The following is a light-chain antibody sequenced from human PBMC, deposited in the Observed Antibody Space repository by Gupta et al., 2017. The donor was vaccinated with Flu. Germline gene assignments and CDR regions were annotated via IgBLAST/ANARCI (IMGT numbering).Light chain of an antibody. Sequence: SYELTQPSSVSVSPGQTARITCSGDVLARIYARWFQQKPGQAPVVVIYKDTERPSGIPERVSGSSSGTTVTLTISGAKVEDEADDYCDSAADNKGIFGGGTKLTVL. CDR3: DSAADNKGI. CDR2: KDT. V-gene: IGLV3-27*01. CDR1: VLARIY. J-gene: IGLJ2*01.